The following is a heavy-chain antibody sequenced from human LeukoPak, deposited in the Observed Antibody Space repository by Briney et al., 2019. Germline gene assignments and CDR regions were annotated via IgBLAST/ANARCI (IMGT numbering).Heavy chain of an antibody. CDR2: IYSGDNT. V-gene: IGHV3-66*01. CDR3: ARDRGSGYDPGYFDY. J-gene: IGHJ4*02. D-gene: IGHD5-12*01. Sequence: GGSLRLSCAVSGFTVSRYYMSWVRQAPGKGLEWVSIIYSGDNTYYADSVKGRFTISRDNSKNTLYLQMNSLRVEDTAVYYCARDRGSGYDPGYFDYWGQGTLVTVS. CDR1: GFTVSRYY.